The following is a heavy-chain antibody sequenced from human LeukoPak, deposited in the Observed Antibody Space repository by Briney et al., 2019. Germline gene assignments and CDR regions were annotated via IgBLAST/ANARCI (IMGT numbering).Heavy chain of an antibody. J-gene: IGHJ4*02. CDR2: IWYDGSNK. Sequence: GGSLRLSCAASGFTFSSYGMHWVRQAPGKGLEWVAVIWYDGSNKYYADSVKGRFTISRDNSKNTLYLQMNSLRAEDTAVYYCARGDDSSGYSYYFDYWGQGTLVTVSS. D-gene: IGHD3-22*01. CDR3: ARGDDSSGYSYYFDY. CDR1: GFTFSSYG. V-gene: IGHV3-33*01.